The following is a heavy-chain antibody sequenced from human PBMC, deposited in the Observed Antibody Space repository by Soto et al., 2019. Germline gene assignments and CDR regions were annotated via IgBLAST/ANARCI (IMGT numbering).Heavy chain of an antibody. Sequence: ASVKVSCKASGYTFTSYAMHWVRQAPGQGLEWMGWINADNGNTKYSQKFQGRVTMTTDTSTSTAYMELRSLRSDDTAVYYCARGNDFWWPDPWGQGTLVTV. J-gene: IGHJ5*02. CDR2: INADNGNT. CDR3: ARGNDFWWPDP. D-gene: IGHD3-3*01. V-gene: IGHV1-3*01. CDR1: GYTFTSYA.